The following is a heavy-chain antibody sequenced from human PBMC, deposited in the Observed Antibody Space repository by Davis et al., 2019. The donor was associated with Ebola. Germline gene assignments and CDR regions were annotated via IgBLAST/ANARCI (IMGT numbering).Heavy chain of an antibody. CDR3: AKERRPAYYYDSSGYYGMDV. V-gene: IGHV3-66*02. D-gene: IGHD3-22*01. CDR2: IYSGGST. Sequence: GGSLRLSCAVSGFTVSSNYMSWVRQAPGKGLEWVSVIYSGGSTYYADSVKGRFTISRDNSKNTLYLQMNSLRAEDTAVYYCAKERRPAYYYDSSGYYGMDVWGQGTTVTVSS. CDR1: GFTVSSNY. J-gene: IGHJ6*02.